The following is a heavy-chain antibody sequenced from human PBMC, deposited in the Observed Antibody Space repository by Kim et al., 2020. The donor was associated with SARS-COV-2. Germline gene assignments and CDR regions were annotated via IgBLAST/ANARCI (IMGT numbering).Heavy chain of an antibody. Sequence: STHYNPSLGSRVTISMDTSKNQFSLKVNSVTAADTAVYYWARGPPYNYFDYWGQGALVTVSS. CDR3: ARGPPYNYFDY. CDR2: ST. J-gene: IGHJ4*02. D-gene: IGHD1-1*01. V-gene: IGHV4-31*02.